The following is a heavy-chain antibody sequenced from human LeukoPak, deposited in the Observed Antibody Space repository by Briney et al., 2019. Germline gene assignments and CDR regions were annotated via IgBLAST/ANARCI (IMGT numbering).Heavy chain of an antibody. CDR2: ISYDGSYK. CDR3: AKDNYGGNSGTFDY. CDR1: GFTFSSYG. J-gene: IGHJ4*02. D-gene: IGHD4-23*01. V-gene: IGHV3-30*18. Sequence: GRSLRLSCAASGFTFSSYGMHWVRQAPGKGLEWVAVISYDGSYKYYTDSVKGRFTISRDNSKNTLYLQMNSLRAEDTAVYYCAKDNYGGNSGTFDYWGQGTLVTASS.